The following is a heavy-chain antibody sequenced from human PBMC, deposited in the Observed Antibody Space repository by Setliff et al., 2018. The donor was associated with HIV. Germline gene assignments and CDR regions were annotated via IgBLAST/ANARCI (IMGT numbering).Heavy chain of an antibody. V-gene: IGHV3-30*07. D-gene: IGHD2-15*01. CDR2: ISSDGSSK. CDR1: GFAFRNYI. Sequence: GGSLRLSCAASGFAFRNYIFHWVRQAPGKGLEWVAIISSDGSSKYYADSVKGRFTISRDTSKDTLYLQMNSLRAEDTAVYYCARVVGVAPYYYMDVWGKGTTVTVSS. CDR3: ARVVGVAPYYYMDV. J-gene: IGHJ6*03.